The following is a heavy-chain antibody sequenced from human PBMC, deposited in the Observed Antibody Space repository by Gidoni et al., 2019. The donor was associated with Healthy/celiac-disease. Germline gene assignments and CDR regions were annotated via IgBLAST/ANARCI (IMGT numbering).Heavy chain of an antibody. CDR3: ARRARLDYYDYYMDV. Sequence: EVQLVQSGAEVKKPGESLKISCKGSGYSFTSDWIGWVLQMPGKGLEWMGIIYPGDSDTRYSPSCQGQVTISSDKSISTAYLQWSSLKAADTAMYYCARRARLDYYDYYMDVWGKGTTVTVSS. V-gene: IGHV5-51*01. J-gene: IGHJ6*03. CDR1: GYSFTSDW. D-gene: IGHD1-1*01. CDR2: IYPGDSDT.